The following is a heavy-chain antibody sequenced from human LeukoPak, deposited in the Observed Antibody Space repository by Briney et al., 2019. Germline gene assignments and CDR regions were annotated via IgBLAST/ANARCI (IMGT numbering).Heavy chain of an antibody. Sequence: GGSLRLSCAASGFTFSNAWMSWVRQAPGKGLVWVSGISGSGSTYYADSVKGRFTISRDNSKNTLYLQMNSLRAEDTAVYYCAKENQYYDSSGYYCYIPYFDSWGQGTLVTVSS. D-gene: IGHD3-22*01. J-gene: IGHJ4*02. CDR2: ISGSGST. CDR3: AKENQYYDSSGYYCYIPYFDS. V-gene: IGHV3-23*01. CDR1: GFTFSNAW.